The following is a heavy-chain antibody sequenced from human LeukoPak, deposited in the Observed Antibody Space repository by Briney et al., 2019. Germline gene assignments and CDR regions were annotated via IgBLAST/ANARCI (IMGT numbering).Heavy chain of an antibody. D-gene: IGHD2-2*02. CDR3: AREDCSSTSCYNADY. J-gene: IGHJ4*02. Sequence: GGSLRLSCAASGFTFSSYSMNWVRQAPGKGVEWVSYISSSSSTLYYADSVKGRFTISRDNAKNSLYLQMSSLRAEDTAVYYCAREDCSSTSCYNADYWGQGTLVTVSS. CDR1: GFTFSSYS. V-gene: IGHV3-48*01. CDR2: ISSSSSTL.